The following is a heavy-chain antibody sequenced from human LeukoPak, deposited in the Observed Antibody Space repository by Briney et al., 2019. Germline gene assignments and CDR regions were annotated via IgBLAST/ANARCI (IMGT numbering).Heavy chain of an antibody. CDR1: GLTFSDYY. D-gene: IGHD2-2*02. J-gene: IGHJ4*02. CDR2: ISSSGSTI. Sequence: PGGSLRLSCAASGLTFSDYYMSWIRQAPGKGLEWVSYISSSGSTIYYADSVKGRFTISGDNAKNSLYLQMNSLRAEDTAVYYCARGSNRYCSSTSCYNDYWGQGTLVTVSS. V-gene: IGHV3-11*01. CDR3: ARGSNRYCSSTSCYNDY.